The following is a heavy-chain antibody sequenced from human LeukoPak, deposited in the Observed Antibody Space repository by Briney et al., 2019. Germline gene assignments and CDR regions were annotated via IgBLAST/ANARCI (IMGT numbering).Heavy chain of an antibody. J-gene: IGHJ4*02. CDR1: GGSISSSSYY. V-gene: IGHV4-39*07. Sequence: SETLSLTCTVSGGSISSSSYYWGWIRQPPGKGLEWIGSIYYSGSTYYNPSLKSRVTISVDTSKNQFSLKLSSVTAADTAVYYCARGRAPDGYNYYFDYWGQGTLVTVSS. CDR2: IYYSGST. D-gene: IGHD5-24*01. CDR3: ARGRAPDGYNYYFDY.